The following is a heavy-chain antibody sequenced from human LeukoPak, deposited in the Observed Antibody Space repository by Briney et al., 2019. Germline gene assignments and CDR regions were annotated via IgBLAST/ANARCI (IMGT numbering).Heavy chain of an antibody. J-gene: IGHJ3*02. CDR3: ARLNDGFDI. V-gene: IGHV5-51*01. Sequence: HGAPLKISGKVSGYRFTRYWIAWVRQMLGKGLQWMGIIDPGDSETRYSPSFQGQVTITADKSISTAYLQWSSLKASDTAMYYCARLNDGFDIWGQGAMVIVSS. CDR2: IDPGDSET. CDR1: GYRFTRYW.